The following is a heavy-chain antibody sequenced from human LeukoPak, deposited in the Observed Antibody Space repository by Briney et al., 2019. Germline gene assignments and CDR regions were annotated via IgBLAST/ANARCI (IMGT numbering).Heavy chain of an antibody. CDR2: TYYRSKWYN. CDR1: GDSVSSNSAA. CDR3: ARDMAPDYYDSSGYQVGFGY. V-gene: IGHV6-1*01. J-gene: IGHJ4*02. Sequence: SQTLSLTCAISGDSVSSNSAAWNWIRQSPSRGLEWLGRTYYRSKWYNDYAVSVKSRITINPDTSKNQFSLQLNSVTPEDTAVYYCARDMAPDYYDSSGYQVGFGYWGQGTLVTVSP. D-gene: IGHD3-22*01.